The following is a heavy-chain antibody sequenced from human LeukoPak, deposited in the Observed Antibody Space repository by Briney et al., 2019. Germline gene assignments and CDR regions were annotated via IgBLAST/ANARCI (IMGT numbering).Heavy chain of an antibody. D-gene: IGHD2/OR15-2a*01. CDR1: GRYL. V-gene: IGHV3-74*01. J-gene: IGHJ6*02. CDR2: INSDGSWT. CDR3: AREVVIVPDYYYYGLDV. Sequence: PGGSLRLSCAASGRYLMHWVRQAPGKGLVWVSHINSDGSWTSYADSVKGRFTISKDNAKGSLYLQMNNLRAEDTAVYYCAREVVIVPDYYYYGLDVWGQGTTVTVSS.